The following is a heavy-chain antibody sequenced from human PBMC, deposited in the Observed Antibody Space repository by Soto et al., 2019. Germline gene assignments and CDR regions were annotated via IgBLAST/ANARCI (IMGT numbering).Heavy chain of an antibody. J-gene: IGHJ4*02. V-gene: IGHV3-11*01. CDR3: ARDLGYYDGSGYFDY. D-gene: IGHD3-22*01. CDR2: ISSSDSII. Sequence: PGGSLRLSCAASGFTFSDYYMSWIRQAPGKGLEWVSYISSSDSIIYYADSVKGRFTISRDNAKNSLYLQMNSLRAEDTAVYYCARDLGYYDGSGYFDYWGQGTLVTVSS. CDR1: GFTFSDYY.